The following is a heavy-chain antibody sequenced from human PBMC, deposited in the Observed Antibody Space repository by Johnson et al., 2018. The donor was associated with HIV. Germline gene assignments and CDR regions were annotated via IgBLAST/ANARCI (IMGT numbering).Heavy chain of an antibody. Sequence: MQLVESGGGLVQPGGSLRLSCTASGFTFGDYAMSWVRQAPGKGLEWVSLIYGGGTTYYADSVKGRFTVSRDNSKNTLYLQMNSLTAEDTAVYYCARAEQLAGGAFDIWGQGTMVTVSS. D-gene: IGHD6-6*01. CDR1: GFTFGDYA. J-gene: IGHJ3*02. V-gene: IGHV3-66*01. CDR2: IYGGGTT. CDR3: ARAEQLAGGAFDI.